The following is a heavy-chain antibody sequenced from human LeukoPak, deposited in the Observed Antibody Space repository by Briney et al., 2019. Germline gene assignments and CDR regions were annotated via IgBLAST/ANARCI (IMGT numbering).Heavy chain of an antibody. CDR1: GFTFSSYA. V-gene: IGHV3-23*01. CDR3: AKGIYGYSYGLFDY. Sequence: GGSLRLSXAASGFTFSSYAMSWVRQAPGKGLEWVTVISGSGGSTYYADSVKGRFTISRDNSKNTLYLQMNSLRAEDTAVYYCAKGIYGYSYGLFDYWGQGTLVTVSS. D-gene: IGHD5-18*01. J-gene: IGHJ4*02. CDR2: ISGSGGST.